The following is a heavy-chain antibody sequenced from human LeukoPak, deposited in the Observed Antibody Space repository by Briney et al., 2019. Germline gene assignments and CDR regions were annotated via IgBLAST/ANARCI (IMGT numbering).Heavy chain of an antibody. J-gene: IGHJ5*01. CDR3: AKPISGGLAVTADWFDP. V-gene: IGHV3-23*01. CDR2: INANSGTT. Sequence: GGPLRLSCAASGFGFTLHAMSWRRQPPGKGLEWVSTINANSGTTSYAASVRGRFTISRDNSKNTLYLQVNSLRADDTAVYYCAKPISGGLAVTADWFDPWGQGTLVVVSS. D-gene: IGHD6-19*01. CDR1: GFGFTLHA.